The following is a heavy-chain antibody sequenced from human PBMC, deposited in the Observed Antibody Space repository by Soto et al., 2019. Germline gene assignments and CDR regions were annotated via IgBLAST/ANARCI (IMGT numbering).Heavy chain of an antibody. J-gene: IGHJ4*02. CDR2: ITTTGNYT. CDR3: ARVLSGTRSFDY. V-gene: IGHV3-11*05. D-gene: IGHD5-12*01. CDR1: GFSLSAYY. Sequence: QVPLVESGGGLVKPGGSLRLSCAASGFSLSAYYMTWIRQARGKGLEWLSYITTTGNYTDYADSVKGRFTTSRDNAKNSLYLQMNSLRADDTAVYYCARVLSGTRSFDYWGQGTLVTVSS.